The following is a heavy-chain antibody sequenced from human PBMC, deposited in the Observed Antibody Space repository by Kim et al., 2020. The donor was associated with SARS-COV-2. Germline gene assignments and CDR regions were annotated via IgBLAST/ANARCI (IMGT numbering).Heavy chain of an antibody. CDR2: ISGSGGST. D-gene: IGHD3-10*01. CDR3: AKGPRVWVRGVTGV. Sequence: GGSLRLSCSASGFTFSSYAMRWVRQAPGKGLEWVSAISGSGGSTYYADSVKGRFTISRDNSKNTLYLQMNSLRAEDTAVYYCAKGPRVWVRGVTGVWGQGTTVTVSS. CDR1: GFTFSSYA. V-gene: IGHV3-23*01. J-gene: IGHJ6*02.